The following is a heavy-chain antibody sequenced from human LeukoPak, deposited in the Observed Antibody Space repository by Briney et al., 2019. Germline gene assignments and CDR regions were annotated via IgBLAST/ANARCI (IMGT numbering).Heavy chain of an antibody. D-gene: IGHD1-26*01. CDR3: ARASPIVGATLFDF. J-gene: IGHJ4*02. CDR2: IYTSGST. CDR1: GGSINSSSYY. Sequence: SETLSLTCTVSGGSINSSSYYWSWIRQPAGKGLEWIGRIYTSGSTNYNPSLKSRVTISVDTSKNQFSLKLSSVTAADTAVYYCARASPIVGATLFDFWGQGTLVTVSS. V-gene: IGHV4-61*02.